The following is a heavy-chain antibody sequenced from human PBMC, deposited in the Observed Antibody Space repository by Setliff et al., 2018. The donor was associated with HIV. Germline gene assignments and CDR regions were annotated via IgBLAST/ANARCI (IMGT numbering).Heavy chain of an antibody. D-gene: IGHD1-26*01. J-gene: IGHJ4*02. CDR1: GYTFTDYY. CDR3: ARFRKFQLVGALDY. Sequence: VASVKVSCKASGYTFTDYYIHWVRQAPGQGLEWMGWMNPNSGNTGYAQKFQGRVTMTRNTSISTAYMELSSLRSEDTAVYYCARFRKFQLVGALDYWGQGTLVTVSS. CDR2: MNPNSGNT. V-gene: IGHV1-8*02.